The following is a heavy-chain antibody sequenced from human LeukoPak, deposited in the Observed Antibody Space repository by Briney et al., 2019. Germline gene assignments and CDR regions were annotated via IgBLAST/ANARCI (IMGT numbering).Heavy chain of an antibody. J-gene: IGHJ4*02. Sequence: GASVKVSCMASGYTFNDYFIHWVRQAPGQRLEWVGRLDPNTVLPHYAQQFQGRVTMTRDMSTSTVYMELTSLTPEDTAVYFCAREKHRYMYFDYWGQGTLVTVSS. V-gene: IGHV1-46*02. CDR2: LDPNTVLP. CDR1: GYTFNDYF. D-gene: IGHD5-12*01. CDR3: AREKHRYMYFDY.